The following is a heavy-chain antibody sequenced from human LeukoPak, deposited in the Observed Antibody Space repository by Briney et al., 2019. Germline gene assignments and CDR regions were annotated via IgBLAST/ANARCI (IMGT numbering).Heavy chain of an antibody. D-gene: IGHD2-2*01. CDR2: IYPGDSDT. Sequence: GESLKISCKGSGYSFTSYWIGWVRQMPGKGLEWMGIIYPGDSDTRYSPSFQGQVTISADKSISTAYLQWSSLKASDTAMYYCASSVVVPAADYHYYMDVWGKGTTITVSS. CDR1: GYSFTSYW. CDR3: ASSVVVPAADYHYYMDV. J-gene: IGHJ6*03. V-gene: IGHV5-51*01.